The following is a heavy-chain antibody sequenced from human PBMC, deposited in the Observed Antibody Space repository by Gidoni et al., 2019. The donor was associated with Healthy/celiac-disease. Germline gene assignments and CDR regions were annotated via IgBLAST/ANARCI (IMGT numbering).Heavy chain of an antibody. CDR3: ARVQWLKRGDWFDP. Sequence: IIPIFGTANYAQKFQGRVTITADESTSTAYMELSSLRSEDTAVYYCARVQWLKRGDWFDPWGQGTLVTVSS. J-gene: IGHJ5*02. V-gene: IGHV1-69*01. CDR2: IIPIFGTA. D-gene: IGHD6-19*01.